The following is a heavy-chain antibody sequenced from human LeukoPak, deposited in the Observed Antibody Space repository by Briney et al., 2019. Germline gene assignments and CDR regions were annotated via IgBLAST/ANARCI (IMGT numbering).Heavy chain of an antibody. D-gene: IGHD2-2*02. CDR3: ATGRNGVVPAPILGVGPWYNYHYMDV. CDR1: GGSFSGYY. Sequence: SETLSFTCAVYGGSFSGYYWSWIRQPPGKGLEWIGEINHSGSTNYNPSLKSRVTISVDTSKNQFSLKLSSVTAADTAVYYCATGRNGVVPAPILGVGPWYNYHYMDVWGKGTTVTVSS. V-gene: IGHV4-34*01. J-gene: IGHJ6*03. CDR2: INHSGST.